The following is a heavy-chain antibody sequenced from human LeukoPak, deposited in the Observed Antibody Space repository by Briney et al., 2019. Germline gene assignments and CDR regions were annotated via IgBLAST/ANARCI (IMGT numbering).Heavy chain of an antibody. CDR2: IYYSGST. CDR1: GGSISSSSYY. Sequence: PSETLSLTCTVSGGSISSSSYYWGWIRQPPGKGLEWIGYIYYSGSTNYNPSLKSRVTISVDTSKNQFSLKLSSVTAADTAVYYCARSKGKIAGTLVFDYWGQGTLVTVSS. D-gene: IGHD6-13*01. J-gene: IGHJ4*02. CDR3: ARSKGKIAGTLVFDY. V-gene: IGHV4-61*05.